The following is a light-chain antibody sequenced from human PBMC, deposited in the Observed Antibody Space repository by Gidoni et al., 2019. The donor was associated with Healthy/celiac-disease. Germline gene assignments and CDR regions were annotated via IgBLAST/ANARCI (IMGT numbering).Light chain of an antibody. Sequence: QSVLTQPPSASGTPGQRVTISCSGSRSNIGSNTVNWYQPLPVLPPNLRIYGNGQRPSGVPDRFSGSKSGTSASLAISGLRSEDEADYYCATWDDSLNGPYVFGTGTKVTVL. CDR1: RSNIGSNT. CDR3: ATWDDSLNGPYV. CDR2: GNG. J-gene: IGLJ1*01. V-gene: IGLV1-44*01.